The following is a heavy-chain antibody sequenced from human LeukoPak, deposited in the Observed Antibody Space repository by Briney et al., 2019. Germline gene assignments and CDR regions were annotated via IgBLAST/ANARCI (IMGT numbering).Heavy chain of an antibody. J-gene: IGHJ4*02. Sequence: GGSLRLSCAASGFTFSSYWMHWVRQAPGKGLVWVSRINSDGSSTSYADSVKGRFTISRDNAKNTLYLQMNSLRAEDTAVYYCARVSEYYDSSGYYYEGIFDYWGQGTLVTVSS. D-gene: IGHD3-22*01. V-gene: IGHV3-74*01. CDR3: ARVSEYYDSSGYYYEGIFDY. CDR2: INSDGSST. CDR1: GFTFSSYW.